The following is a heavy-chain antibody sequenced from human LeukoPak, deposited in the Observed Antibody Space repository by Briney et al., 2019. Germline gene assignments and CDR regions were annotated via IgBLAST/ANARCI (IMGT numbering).Heavy chain of an antibody. J-gene: IGHJ4*02. D-gene: IGHD4-23*01. CDR2: IYYSGST. Sequence: PSETLSLTCTVSGGSISSSSYYWGWIRQPPGNGLEWIGRIYYSGSTYYNPSLKSRVTISVDTSKNQFSLKLSSVTAADTAVYYCARMGENGGYTTTFDYWGQGTLVTVSS. CDR1: GGSISSSSYY. V-gene: IGHV4-39*01. CDR3: ARMGENGGYTTTFDY.